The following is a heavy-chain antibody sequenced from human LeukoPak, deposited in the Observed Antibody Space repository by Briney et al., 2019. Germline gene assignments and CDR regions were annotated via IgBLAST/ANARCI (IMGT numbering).Heavy chain of an antibody. D-gene: IGHD2-15*01. Sequence: GGSLRLSCAASRFIISDYYMTWIRQAPGKGLEWVSYISSSGSAIYYADSVKGRFTVSRDNARNSLYLQMNSLRAEDTAVYYCAKDLVVVVAATPLDFDYWGQGTLVTVSS. J-gene: IGHJ4*02. CDR3: AKDLVVVVAATPLDFDY. V-gene: IGHV3-11*04. CDR1: RFIISDYY. CDR2: ISSSGSAI.